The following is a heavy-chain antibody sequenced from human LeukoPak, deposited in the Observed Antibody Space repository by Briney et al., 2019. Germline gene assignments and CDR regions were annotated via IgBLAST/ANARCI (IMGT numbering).Heavy chain of an antibody. J-gene: IGHJ4*02. D-gene: IGHD2-15*01. CDR3: ARDYCSGGSCYWDFDY. CDR2: INPNSGGT. Sequence: ASVKVSCKASGYTFTGYYMHWVRQAPGQGLEWMGWINPNSGGTNFAQKFQGRVTMTRDTSISTAYMELSRLRSDDTAVYYCARDYCSGGSCYWDFDYWGQGTLVTVSS. V-gene: IGHV1-2*02. CDR1: GYTFTGYY.